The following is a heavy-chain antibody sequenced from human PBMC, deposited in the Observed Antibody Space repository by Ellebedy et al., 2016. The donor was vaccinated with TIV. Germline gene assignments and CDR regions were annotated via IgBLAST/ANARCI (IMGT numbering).Heavy chain of an antibody. CDR1: GFTFSSYS. V-gene: IGHV3-21*01. CDR3: ARQELGLVINWFNP. CDR2: ISSSSSYI. Sequence: GESLKISXAASGFTFSSYSMNWVRQAPGKGLEWVSSISSSSSYIYYADSVKGRFTISRDNSKNTLYLQMNSLRGEDTAVYYCARQELGLVINWFNPWGQGTLVTVSS. D-gene: IGHD7-27*01. J-gene: IGHJ5*02.